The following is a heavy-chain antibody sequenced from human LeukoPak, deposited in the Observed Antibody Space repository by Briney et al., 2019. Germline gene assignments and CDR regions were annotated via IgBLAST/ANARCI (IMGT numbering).Heavy chain of an antibody. Sequence: GGSLRLSCAASGFTFSSYAMSWVRQAPGKGLERVSAISGSGGSTYYADSVKGRFTISRDNSKNTLYLQMNSLRAEDTAVYYCAKVGADGGYSGYEEYYFDYWGQGTLVTVSS. V-gene: IGHV3-23*01. J-gene: IGHJ4*02. D-gene: IGHD5-12*01. CDR2: ISGSGGST. CDR1: GFTFSSYA. CDR3: AKVGADGGYSGYEEYYFDY.